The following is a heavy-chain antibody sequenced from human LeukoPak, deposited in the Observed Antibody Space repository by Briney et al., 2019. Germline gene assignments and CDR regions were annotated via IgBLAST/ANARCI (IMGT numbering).Heavy chain of an antibody. CDR1: GGSISSSSYY. J-gene: IGHJ4*02. D-gene: IGHD3-9*01. CDR2: IYYSGNT. CDR3: ARRESRYFDWPRPAFDY. V-gene: IGHV4-39*07. Sequence: SETLSLTCTVSGGSISSSSYYWAWIRQPPGKGLEWIGSIYYSGNTYYKSSLKSRVTIAVDTSKNQFSLKLSSVTAADTAVYYCARRESRYFDWPRPAFDYWGQGTLVTVSS.